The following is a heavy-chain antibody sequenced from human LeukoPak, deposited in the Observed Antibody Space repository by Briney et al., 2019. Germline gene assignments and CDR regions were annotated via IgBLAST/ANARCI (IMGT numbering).Heavy chain of an antibody. CDR1: GDSIRSGGYY. D-gene: IGHD4-17*01. V-gene: IGHV4-31*03. J-gene: IGHJ4*02. CDR3: ARVYGDYPSYFDL. Sequence: PSETLSLTCTVSGDSIRSGGYYWSWVRQHPGKGLEWIGYIYYGGRTYYNTSLKSRLTISADTPKNQFSLKMSSVTAADTAVYYCARVYGDYPSYFDLWGQGTLVAVSS. CDR2: IYYGGRT.